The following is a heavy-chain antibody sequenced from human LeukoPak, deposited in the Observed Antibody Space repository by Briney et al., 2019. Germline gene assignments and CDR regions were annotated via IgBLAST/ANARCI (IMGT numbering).Heavy chain of an antibody. CDR1: GYTSSSYF. Sequence: ASVKVSCKASGYTSSSYFMHWVRQAPGQGREWMGVINPSGGSTTYAQNFQGRVTMTRDMSTSTVYMELSSLRSEDTAVYYCAREVGACDYWGQGTLVTVSS. CDR3: AREVGACDY. J-gene: IGHJ4*02. CDR2: INPSGGST. D-gene: IGHD1-26*01. V-gene: IGHV1-46*01.